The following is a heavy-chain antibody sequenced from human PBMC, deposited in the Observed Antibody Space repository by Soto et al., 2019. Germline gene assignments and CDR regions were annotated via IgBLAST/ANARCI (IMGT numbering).Heavy chain of an antibody. V-gene: IGHV3-23*01. CDR3: ATEGPVATFLHYCDY. D-gene: IGHD5-12*01. CDR1: GFTFSSYA. J-gene: IGHJ4*02. CDR2: SSGSGGST. Sequence: EVQLLESGGGLVQPGGSLRLSCAASGFTFSSYAMSWVRQAPGKGLEWVSASSGSGGSTYYADSVKGRFTMSGDNSQNTRYPPMNGLRAEDTAVYYCATEGPVATFLHYCDYWGQGSLVPVSS.